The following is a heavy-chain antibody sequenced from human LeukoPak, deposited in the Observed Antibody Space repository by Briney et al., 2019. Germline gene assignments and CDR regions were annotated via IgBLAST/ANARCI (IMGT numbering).Heavy chain of an antibody. CDR1: GFNFRSYD. J-gene: IGHJ4*02. CDR2: IRYDGSNK. V-gene: IGHV3-30*02. Sequence: GGSLRLSCAASGFNFRSYDMHWVRQAPGKGLEWVVFIRYDGSNKYYADFVKGRFTISRDNSKNTLYLQMDSLRAEDTAVHYCARGPSGYHNTGGQGTLVTVSS. CDR3: ARGPSGYHNT. D-gene: IGHD5-12*01.